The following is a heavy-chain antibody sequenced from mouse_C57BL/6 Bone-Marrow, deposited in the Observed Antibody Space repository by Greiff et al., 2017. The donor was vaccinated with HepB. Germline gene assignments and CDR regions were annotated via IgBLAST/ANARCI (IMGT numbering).Heavy chain of an antibody. V-gene: IGHV1-81*01. D-gene: IGHD2-2*01. CDR2: IYPRSGNT. Sequence: QVQLKQSGAELARPGASVKLSCKASGYTFTSYGISWVKQRTGQGLEWIGEIYPRSGNTYYNEKFKGKATLTADKSSSTAYMELRSLTSEDSAVYFCARRGVTEAMDYWGQGTSVTVSS. J-gene: IGHJ4*01. CDR3: ARRGVTEAMDY. CDR1: GYTFTSYG.